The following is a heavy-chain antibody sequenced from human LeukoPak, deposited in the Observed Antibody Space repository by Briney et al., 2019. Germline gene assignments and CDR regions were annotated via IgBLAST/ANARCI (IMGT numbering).Heavy chain of an antibody. D-gene: IGHD5-18*01. CDR2: IYPGDSDA. CDR1: GYSFTSYW. CDR3: ARRGEAMDPFDY. J-gene: IGHJ4*02. V-gene: IGHV5-51*01. Sequence: GESLKISCKDSGYSFTSYWIGWVRQIPGKGLEWMGIIYPGDSDARYSPSFQGQVTISADKSINTAYLQWSSLKASDTAIYYCARRGEAMDPFDYWGQGTLVTVSS.